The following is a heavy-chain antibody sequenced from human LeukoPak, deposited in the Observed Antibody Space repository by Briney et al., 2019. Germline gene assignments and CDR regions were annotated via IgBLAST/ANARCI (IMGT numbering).Heavy chain of an antibody. CDR3: ARVRDEGYYYYYYMDV. V-gene: IGHV1-18*01. J-gene: IGHJ6*03. CDR2: ISAYNGNT. CDR1: GYTFTSYG. Sequence: ASVKVSCKASGYTFTSYGISWVRQAPGQGLEWMGWISAYNGNTNYAQKLQGRVTMTTDTSTSTAYMELRSLRSDDTAVYSCARVRDEGYYYYYYMDVWGKGTTVTVSS.